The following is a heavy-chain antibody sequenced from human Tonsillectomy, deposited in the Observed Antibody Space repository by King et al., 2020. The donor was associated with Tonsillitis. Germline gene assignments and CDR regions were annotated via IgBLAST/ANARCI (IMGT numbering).Heavy chain of an antibody. CDR1: GFTFSSYS. V-gene: IGHV3-21*01. CDR3: ARVGAAYCGGDCYSG. D-gene: IGHD2-21*02. CDR2: ISSSSSYI. Sequence: QLVQSGGGLVKPGGSLRLSCAASGFTFSSYSMNWVRQAPGKGLEWVSSISSSSSYIYYADSVKGRFTISRDNAKNSLYLQMNSLRAEDTAVYYCARVGAAYCGGDCYSGWGQGTLVTVSS. J-gene: IGHJ4*02.